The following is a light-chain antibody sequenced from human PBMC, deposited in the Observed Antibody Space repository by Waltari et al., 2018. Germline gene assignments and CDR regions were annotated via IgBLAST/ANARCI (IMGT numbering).Light chain of an antibody. Sequence: ETVMKQSPANLSVSQGERVILSCRASQTIRSDLAWYQQKPCQSPRLLIYGASTRATAIPARFSGSGSGTEFTLTISSLQSEDFAFYYCQQYDHWPPAFGPGTKVDVK. CDR2: GAS. CDR1: QTIRSD. J-gene: IGKJ3*01. V-gene: IGKV3-15*01. CDR3: QQYDHWPPA.